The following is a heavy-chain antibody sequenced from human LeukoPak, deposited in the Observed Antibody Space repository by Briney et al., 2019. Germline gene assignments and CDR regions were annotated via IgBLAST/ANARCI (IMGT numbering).Heavy chain of an antibody. CDR3: ARDSHYYDPGGYYSRGEYYHHGMDA. Sequence: GRSLRLSCVVSGFTFRTYAMHWVRQAPGKGLEWVAVVFYDGSNKYYADSVQGRFTISRDNSRNTLHLQMNSLRAEDTAVYYCARDSHYYDPGGYYSRGEYYHHGMDAWGQGTTVTASS. D-gene: IGHD3-22*01. J-gene: IGHJ6*02. CDR1: GFTFRTYA. CDR2: VFYDGSNK. V-gene: IGHV3-30-3*01.